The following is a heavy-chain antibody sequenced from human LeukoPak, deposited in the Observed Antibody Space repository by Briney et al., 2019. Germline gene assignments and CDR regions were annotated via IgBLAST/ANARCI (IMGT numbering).Heavy chain of an antibody. Sequence: GGSLRLSCAASGFTFSSYWMSWVCQAPGKGLEWVANIKQDGSEKYYVDSVKGRFTISRDNAKNSLYLQMNSLRAEDTAVYYCARDTYYYGSGSYYRGYYFDYWGQGTLVTVSS. CDR1: GFTFSSYW. J-gene: IGHJ4*02. CDR3: ARDTYYYGSGSYYRGYYFDY. D-gene: IGHD3-10*01. CDR2: IKQDGSEK. V-gene: IGHV3-7*01.